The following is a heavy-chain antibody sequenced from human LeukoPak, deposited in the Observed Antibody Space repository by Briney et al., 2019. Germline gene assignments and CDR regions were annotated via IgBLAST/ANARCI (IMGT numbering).Heavy chain of an antibody. CDR2: INHSGST. V-gene: IGHV4-34*01. Sequence: SETLSLTCAVSGGSFSGYYWSWIRLPPGKGLEWIGEINHSGSTNYNPSLKSRVTISVDTSKNQFSLKLSSVTAADTAVYYCARCGPYYYDSSGYYPTHSYNWFDPWGQGTLVTVSS. CDR1: GGSFSGYY. J-gene: IGHJ5*02. D-gene: IGHD3-22*01. CDR3: ARCGPYYYDSSGYYPTHSYNWFDP.